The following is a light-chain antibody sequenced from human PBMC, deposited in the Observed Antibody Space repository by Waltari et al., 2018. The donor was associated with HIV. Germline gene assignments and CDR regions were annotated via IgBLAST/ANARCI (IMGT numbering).Light chain of an antibody. Sequence: QSALTQPASVSGSPGQSITISCTGTSSDVGGYNYVSWYQQHPGKAPKLMIYEVSNRPSGVDNRFSGSKSGNTASLTISGLQAEDEADYYCSSYTSSSTRVFGTGTKVTVL. J-gene: IGLJ1*01. CDR1: SSDVGGYNY. CDR2: EVS. CDR3: SSYTSSSTRV. V-gene: IGLV2-14*01.